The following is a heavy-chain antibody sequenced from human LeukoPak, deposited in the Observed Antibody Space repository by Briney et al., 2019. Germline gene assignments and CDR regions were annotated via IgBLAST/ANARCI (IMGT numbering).Heavy chain of an antibody. D-gene: IGHD2-8*01. Sequence: GGSPRLSCAASGFTFSIYAMSWVRQAPGKGLEWVSAISGSGSITYYVDSVKGRFTISRDDSKKTLYLQMNSLRAEDTAVYYCAKDLVRVLSFPNDAFDLCGQGTMVTVSS. V-gene: IGHV3-23*01. CDR3: AKDLVRVLSFPNDAFDL. CDR2: ISGSGSIT. CDR1: GFTFSIYA. J-gene: IGHJ3*01.